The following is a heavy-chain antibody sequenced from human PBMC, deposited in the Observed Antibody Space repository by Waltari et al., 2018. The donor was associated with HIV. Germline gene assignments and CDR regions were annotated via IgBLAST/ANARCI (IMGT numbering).Heavy chain of an antibody. CDR3: ARVMSDGWGDY. J-gene: IGHJ4*02. Sequence: QVQLQQWGAGLLKPSETLSLTCAVYGGSFSGYYWSWIRQPPGKGLEWIGEINHSGSTNYNPSLKSRVTISVDTSKNQFSLKLSSVTAADTAVYYCARVMSDGWGDYWGQGTLVTVSS. CDR2: INHSGST. CDR1: GGSFSGYY. D-gene: IGHD3-16*01. V-gene: IGHV4-34*01.